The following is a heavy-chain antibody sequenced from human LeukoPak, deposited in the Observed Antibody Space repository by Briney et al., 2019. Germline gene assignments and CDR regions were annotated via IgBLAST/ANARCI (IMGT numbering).Heavy chain of an antibody. V-gene: IGHV3-23*01. J-gene: IGHJ6*03. CDR3: LARSLVEVSGNYYMDV. CDR2: INGTAINT. Sequence: EGSLRLSCAASGFTFSSYAMNWVRQAPGKGLEWVSAINGTAINTVYADSVKGRFTISRDYSKNTLYLQMNNLRVEDTAVYYCLARSLVEVSGNYYMDVWGKGATVSVSS. D-gene: IGHD1-26*01. CDR1: GFTFSSYA.